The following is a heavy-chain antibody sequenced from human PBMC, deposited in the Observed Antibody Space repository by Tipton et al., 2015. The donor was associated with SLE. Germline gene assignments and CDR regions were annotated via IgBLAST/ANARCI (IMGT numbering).Heavy chain of an antibody. D-gene: IGHD4-11*01. CDR1: GGSLSYYY. Sequence: LRLSCTVSGGSLSYYYWSWIRQPAGKGLEWIGRVHSSGRTLYSPSLSSRVTMSVDTSKNHFSLKLISVTAADTAVYYCAREFLNPVTTVHYYFDLWGRGTLVTVSS. CDR3: AREFLNPVTTVHYYFDL. V-gene: IGHV4-4*07. CDR2: VHSSGRT. J-gene: IGHJ2*01.